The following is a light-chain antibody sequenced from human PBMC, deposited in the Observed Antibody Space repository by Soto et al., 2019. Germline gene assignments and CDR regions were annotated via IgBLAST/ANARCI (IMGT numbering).Light chain of an antibody. J-gene: IGKJ2*01. Sequence: DNVLTQSPDTLSLSPGDAATLSCRASQSVRTNYLAWYQQTPGQAPRLLIYGASSRATGIPDRFSGSGSGTDFTLTVTRLEPEDFAVYYGQQYGSSPYTFGQGTKLDIK. CDR1: QSVRTNY. CDR2: GAS. V-gene: IGKV3-20*01. CDR3: QQYGSSPYT.